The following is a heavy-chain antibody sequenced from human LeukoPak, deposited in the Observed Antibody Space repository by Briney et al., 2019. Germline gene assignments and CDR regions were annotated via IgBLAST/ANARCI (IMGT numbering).Heavy chain of an antibody. CDR2: ISYDGSNK. Sequence: GGSLRLSCAASGFTFNNYAMHWLRQAPGKGLEWVAVISYDGSNKYYAESVKGRFTISRDNSKNTLYLQMNSLRAADTALYYCVQGTRRGAITMVRGVIGKSYYFDSWGQGTLVTVSS. V-gene: IGHV3-30*04. CDR3: VQGTRRGAITMVRGVIGKSYYFDS. J-gene: IGHJ4*02. CDR1: GFTFNNYA. D-gene: IGHD3-10*01.